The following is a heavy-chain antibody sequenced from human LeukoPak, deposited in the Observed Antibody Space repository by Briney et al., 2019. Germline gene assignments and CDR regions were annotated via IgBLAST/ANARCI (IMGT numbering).Heavy chain of an antibody. Sequence: KASETLSLTCTVSGGSISSYYWSWIRQPPGKGLEWIGYIYYSGSTNYNPSLKSRVTISVDTSKNQFSLKLSSVTAADTAVYYCARDQDDSSGYYYDDRAFDIWGQGTMVTVSS. J-gene: IGHJ3*02. D-gene: IGHD3-22*01. V-gene: IGHV4-59*01. CDR2: IYYSGST. CDR3: ARDQDDSSGYYYDDRAFDI. CDR1: GGSISSYY.